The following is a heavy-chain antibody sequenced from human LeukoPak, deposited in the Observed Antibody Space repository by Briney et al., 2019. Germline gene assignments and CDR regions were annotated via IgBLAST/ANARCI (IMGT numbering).Heavy chain of an antibody. CDR1: GGSISSFY. CDR3: ARGGAARLHFQN. Sequence: PSETLSLTCTVSGGSISSFYCNWIRQSPGKGLEWIGYIYSSGSSSYNPSLKSRVTISLDTSKNQFSLNLNSVTAADTAVYYCARGGAARLHFQNWGQGTLVTVSS. J-gene: IGHJ1*01. D-gene: IGHD6-6*01. V-gene: IGHV4-59*01. CDR2: IYSSGSS.